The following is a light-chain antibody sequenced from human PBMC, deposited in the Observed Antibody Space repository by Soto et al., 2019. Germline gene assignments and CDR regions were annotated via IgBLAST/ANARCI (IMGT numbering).Light chain of an antibody. J-gene: IGKJ4*01. CDR2: GAS. V-gene: IGKV3D-20*02. Sequence: VGTESPARWSLYPGARDTLSCRASQSVRSSFLAWYQQKPVQVPSLLIYGASTRATGIPARFSGSGSGTDFTLTITSLEPEDFAVYYCQQPAILPHPFCEGTKVDIK. CDR3: QQPAILPHP. CDR1: QSVRSSF.